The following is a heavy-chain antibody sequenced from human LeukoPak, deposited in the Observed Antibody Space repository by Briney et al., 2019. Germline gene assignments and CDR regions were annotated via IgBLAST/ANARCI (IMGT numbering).Heavy chain of an antibody. CDR3: AKPLGRYGYYYFDY. CDR2: ISWNSGSI. CDR1: GFTFDDYA. J-gene: IGHJ4*02. V-gene: IGHV3-9*01. D-gene: IGHD5-18*01. Sequence: GGSLRLSCAVSGFTFDDYAVHWVRQAPGKGLEWVSGISWNSGSIGYADSVKGRFTISRDNAKNSLYLQMNSLRAEDTALYYCAKPLGRYGYYYFDYWGQGTLVTVSS.